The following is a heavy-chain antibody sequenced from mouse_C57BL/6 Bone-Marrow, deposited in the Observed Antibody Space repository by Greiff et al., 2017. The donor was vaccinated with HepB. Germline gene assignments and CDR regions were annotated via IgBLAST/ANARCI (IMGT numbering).Heavy chain of an antibody. D-gene: IGHD2-4*01. CDR1: GFSLTSYG. Sequence: QVQLQQSGPGLVQPSQSLSITCTVSGFSLTSYGVHWVRQSPGKGLEWLGVIWSGGSTDYNAAFISRLSISKDNSKSQVFFKMNSLQADDTAIYYCARKGDYDYDGYYFDYWGQGTTLTVSS. J-gene: IGHJ2*01. V-gene: IGHV2-2*01. CDR3: ARKGDYDYDGYYFDY. CDR2: IWSGGST.